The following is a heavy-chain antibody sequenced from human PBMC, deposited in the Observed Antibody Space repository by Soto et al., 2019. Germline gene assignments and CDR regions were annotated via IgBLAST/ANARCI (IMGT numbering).Heavy chain of an antibody. V-gene: IGHV3-23*01. Sequence: EVQLLESGGGLVQPGGSLRLSCAASGFSFSDYAMNWVRQAPGRGLEWVTAITSGGNTYYAESVRGRFTVSRDNSKNTLFLQMNSVRGEDTAVYYCAKDFRRRGSGYDLGYYWGQGTLVTVSS. CDR2: ITSGGNT. J-gene: IGHJ4*02. CDR3: AKDFRRRGSGYDLGYY. CDR1: GFSFSDYA. D-gene: IGHD5-12*01.